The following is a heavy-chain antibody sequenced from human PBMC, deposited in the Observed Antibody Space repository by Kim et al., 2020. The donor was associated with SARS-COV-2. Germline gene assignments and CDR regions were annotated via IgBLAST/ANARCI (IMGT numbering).Heavy chain of an antibody. D-gene: IGHD6-19*01. CDR2: IKSKTDGGTT. Sequence: GGSLRLSCAASGFTFSNAWMSWVRQAPGKGLEWVGRIKSKTDGGTTDYAAPVKGRFTISRDDSKNTLYLQMNSLKTEDTAVYYCTTVRVAGLLYYFDYWGQGTLVTVSS. CDR1: GFTFSNAW. CDR3: TTVRVAGLLYYFDY. J-gene: IGHJ4*02. V-gene: IGHV3-15*01.